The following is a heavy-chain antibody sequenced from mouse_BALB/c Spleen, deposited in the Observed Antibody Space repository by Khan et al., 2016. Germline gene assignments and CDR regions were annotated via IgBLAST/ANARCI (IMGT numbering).Heavy chain of an antibody. J-gene: IGHJ2*01. Sequence: EVQLQESGPGLVKPSQSLSLTCTVTGYSITSGYGWNWIRQFPGNKLEWMGYISFSGSPNYKPSLKSRISINRDTSNNQCVLQLKSVTTDDTATYYCARTARIKYWGQGTTLTVST. D-gene: IGHD1-2*01. V-gene: IGHV3-2*02. CDR3: ARTARIKY. CDR1: GYSITSGYG. CDR2: ISFSGSP.